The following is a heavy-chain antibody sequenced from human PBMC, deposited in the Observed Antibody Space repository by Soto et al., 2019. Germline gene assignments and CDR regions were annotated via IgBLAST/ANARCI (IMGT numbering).Heavy chain of an antibody. CDR2: IIPIFGTA. J-gene: IGHJ6*02. CDR1: GGTFSSYA. V-gene: IGHV1-69*01. CDR3: ARGPNDFWSGYYTVSVRYYYYGMDV. D-gene: IGHD3-3*01. Sequence: QVQLVQSGAEVKKPGSSVKVSCKASGGTFSSYAISWVRQAPGQGLEWMGVIIPIFGTANYAQKFQGRVTITADDSTSTAYMELSSLRSEDTSLYYCARGPNDFWSGYYTVSVRYYYYGMDVWGQGTTVTVSS.